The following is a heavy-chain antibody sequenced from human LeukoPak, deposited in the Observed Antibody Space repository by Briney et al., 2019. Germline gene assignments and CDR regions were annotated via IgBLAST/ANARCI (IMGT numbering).Heavy chain of an antibody. J-gene: IGHJ6*02. V-gene: IGHV3-73*01. CDR1: GFTFSGSA. CDR3: TRGSQSDDYYGMDV. Sequence: GGSLRLSCAASGFTFSGSAMHWVRQASGKGLEWVGRIRSKTKTYATAYAASVKGRFTISRDDSTNTAYLQMNSLKTEDTAVYYCTRGSQSDDYYGMDVWGQGTTVTVSS. CDR2: IRSKTKTYAT.